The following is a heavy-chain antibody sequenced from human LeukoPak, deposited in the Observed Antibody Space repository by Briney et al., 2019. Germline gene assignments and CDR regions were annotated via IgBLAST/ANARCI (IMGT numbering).Heavy chain of an antibody. CDR2: ISSSTSPM. Sequence: PGGSLRLSCAASGFTFSSYGMNWVRQAPGKGLEWVSYISSSTSPMYYADSVKGRFTISRDNAKNSLYLQMNSLRAEDTAVYYCAREPAASDYWGQGTLVTVSS. D-gene: IGHD2-2*01. CDR3: AREPAASDY. V-gene: IGHV3-48*04. CDR1: GFTFSSYG. J-gene: IGHJ4*02.